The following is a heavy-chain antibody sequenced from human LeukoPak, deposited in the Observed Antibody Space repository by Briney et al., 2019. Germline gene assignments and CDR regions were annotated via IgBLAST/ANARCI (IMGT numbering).Heavy chain of an antibody. CDR2: INPSGGST. CDR3: ARSPANWNYDY. CDR1: GYTFTSYY. D-gene: IGHD1-7*01. Sequence: ASVKVSCKASGYTFTSYYMHWVRQAPGQGLEWMGIINPSGGSTSYAQKFQGRVTMTRDMSTSTAYMELSRLRSDDTAVYYCARSPANWNYDYWGQGTLVTVSS. J-gene: IGHJ4*02. V-gene: IGHV1-46*01.